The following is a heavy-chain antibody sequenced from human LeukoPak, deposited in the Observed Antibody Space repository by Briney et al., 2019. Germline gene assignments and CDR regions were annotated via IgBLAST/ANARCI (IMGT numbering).Heavy chain of an antibody. V-gene: IGHV5-51*01. Sequence: GESLKISCKDSGYSFNIYWIGWVRQKPGKGLEWMGIIYPGDSDTRYSPSFPGQVTISSDKSIRTAYLQWSSLKASDTAIYYCARRNFDWSYFDYWGQGTLVTVSS. CDR3: ARRNFDWSYFDY. CDR2: IYPGDSDT. D-gene: IGHD3-9*01. CDR1: GYSFNIYW. J-gene: IGHJ4*02.